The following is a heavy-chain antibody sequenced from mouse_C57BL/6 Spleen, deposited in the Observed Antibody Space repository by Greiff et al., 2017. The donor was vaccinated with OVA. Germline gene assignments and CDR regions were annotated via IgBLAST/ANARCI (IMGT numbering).Heavy chain of an antibody. CDR2: INPNNGGT. Sequence: EVQLQQSGPELVKPGASVKISCKASGYTFTDYYMNWVKQSHGKSLEWIGDINPNNGGTSYNQKFKGKATLTVDKSSSTAYMELRSLTSEDSAVYYCAGATVVERRYFDVWGTGTTVTVSS. V-gene: IGHV1-26*01. CDR1: GYTFTDYY. CDR3: AGATVVERRYFDV. D-gene: IGHD1-1*01. J-gene: IGHJ1*03.